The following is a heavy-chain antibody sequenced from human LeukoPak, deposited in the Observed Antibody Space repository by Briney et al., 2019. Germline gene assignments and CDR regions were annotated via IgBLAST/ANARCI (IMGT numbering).Heavy chain of an antibody. CDR3: ARHDGDGSYFDY. D-gene: IGHD7-27*01. Sequence: SETLSLTCTVSGGSISSGDYYWSWIRQPPGKGLEWIGYIYYSGSTNYNPSLKSRVTISVDTSKNQFSLKLSSVTAADTAVYYCARHDGDGSYFDYWGQGTLVTVSS. CDR1: GGSISSGDYY. CDR2: IYYSGST. V-gene: IGHV4-30-4*08. J-gene: IGHJ4*02.